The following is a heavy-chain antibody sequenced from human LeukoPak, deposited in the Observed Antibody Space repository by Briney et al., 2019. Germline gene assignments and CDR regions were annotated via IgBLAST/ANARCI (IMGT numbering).Heavy chain of an antibody. J-gene: IGHJ5*02. CDR2: ISAYNGNT. CDR1: GYTFTSYG. CDR3: ARVQYYDFWSGFAGTVDNWFDP. V-gene: IGHV1-18*01. D-gene: IGHD3-3*01. Sequence: ASVKVSCKASGYTFTSYGISWVRQAPGQGLEWMGWISAYNGNTNYAQKLQGRVTMTTDTSTSTAYMELRSLRSDDTAVYYCARVQYYDFWSGFAGTVDNWFDPWGQGTLVTVSS.